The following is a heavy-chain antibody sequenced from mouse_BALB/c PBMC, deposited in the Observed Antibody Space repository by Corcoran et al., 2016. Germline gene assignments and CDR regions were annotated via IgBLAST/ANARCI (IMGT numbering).Heavy chain of an antibody. V-gene: IGHV14-3*02. J-gene: IGHJ1*01. Sequence: EVQLQQSGAELVKPGASVKLSCTAAGFNIKDTYRHWVKQRTEQGLEWIGRIDPANGNTKYDPKFQGKATITADTSSNTDYLQLSSLTSDDTAVYNGARWEWSFVVWGAWTTATASS. CDR1: GFNIKDTY. CDR3: ARWEWSFVV. D-gene: IGHD4-1*01. CDR2: IDPANGNT.